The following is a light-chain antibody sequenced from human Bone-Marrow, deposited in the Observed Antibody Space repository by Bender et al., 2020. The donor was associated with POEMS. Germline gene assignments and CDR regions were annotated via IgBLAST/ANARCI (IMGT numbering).Light chain of an antibody. CDR3: SSYAGSPSYVV. J-gene: IGLJ2*01. CDR1: SSDVGMYYL. CDR2: DAN. Sequence: QSALTQPASVSGSPGQSITISCTGTSSDVGMYYLVSWYQQHPGKAPKLMIYDANRRPSRVSDRFSGSKSGNTASLTISGLQAEDEADYYCSSYAGSPSYVVFGGGTKLTVL. V-gene: IGLV2-23*01.